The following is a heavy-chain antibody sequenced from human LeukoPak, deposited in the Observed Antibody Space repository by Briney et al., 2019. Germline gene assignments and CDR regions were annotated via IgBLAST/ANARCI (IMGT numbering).Heavy chain of an antibody. CDR2: ISSSGSTI. V-gene: IGHV3-11*01. CDR1: GFTFSDYY. Sequence: PGGSLRLSCAAPGFTFSDYYMSWIRQAPGKGLEWVSYISSSGSTIYYADSVKGRFTISRDNAKNSLYLQMNSLRAEDTAVYYCARDVKPYYYDSSGSFDALDIWGQGTMVTVSS. D-gene: IGHD3-22*01. J-gene: IGHJ3*02. CDR3: ARDVKPYYYDSSGSFDALDI.